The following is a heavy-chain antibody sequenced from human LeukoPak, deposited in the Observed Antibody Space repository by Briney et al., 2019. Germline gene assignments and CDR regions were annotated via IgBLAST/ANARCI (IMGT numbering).Heavy chain of an antibody. CDR2: INPNSGGT. CDR3: ARDGDTAMVSFYDI. Sequence: ASVNVSCKASGYTFTGYYMHWVRQAPGQGLEWMGWINPNSGGTNYAQKFQGRVTITADESTNTAYMELSSLTYEDTAMYYCARDGDTAMVSFYDIWGQGTKVTVSS. V-gene: IGHV1-2*02. J-gene: IGHJ3*02. D-gene: IGHD5-18*01. CDR1: GYTFTGYY.